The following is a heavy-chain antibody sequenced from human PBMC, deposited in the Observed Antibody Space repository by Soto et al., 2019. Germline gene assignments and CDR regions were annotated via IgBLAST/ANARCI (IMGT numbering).Heavy chain of an antibody. J-gene: IGHJ2*01. Sequence: ESVGGVVQPGRSLRLSCVASGFTLSGYALHWVRQAPGKGPEWVTVISYDGRNNIYADSVKGRFTISRDNSKNTLYLQMNSLSAEDTAVYYCARGLYSSALYVSSANWYFDLWGRGTLVTVSS. CDR1: GFTLSGYA. CDR3: ARGLYSSALYVSSANWYFDL. D-gene: IGHD6-19*01. V-gene: IGHV3-30*04. CDR2: ISYDGRNN.